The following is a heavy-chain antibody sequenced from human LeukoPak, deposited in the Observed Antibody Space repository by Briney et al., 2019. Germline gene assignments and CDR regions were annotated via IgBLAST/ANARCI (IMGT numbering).Heavy chain of an antibody. Sequence: SETLSLTCTVSGGTISSGDDYWSWIRQPPGKGLEWIGYIYYSGTTYYNPSLKSRASISVDTSKNQFSLKLSSVTAADTAVYFCARLVGYYSRGSCYLFDYWGQGSLVTVSS. D-gene: IGHD2-15*01. CDR2: IYYSGTT. J-gene: IGHJ4*02. CDR3: ARLVGYYSRGSCYLFDY. CDR1: GGTISSGDDY. V-gene: IGHV4-30-4*01.